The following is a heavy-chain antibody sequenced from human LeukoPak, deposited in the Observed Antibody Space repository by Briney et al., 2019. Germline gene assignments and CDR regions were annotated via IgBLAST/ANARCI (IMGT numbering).Heavy chain of an antibody. CDR1: GYTFTSYY. D-gene: IGHD2-8*02. CDR3: ARGGVRPGGQLAVHAFDI. J-gene: IGHJ3*02. CDR2: INPSGGST. Sequence: ASVKVSCKASGYTFTSYYMHWVRQAPGQGLEWMGIINPSGGSTSYAQKFQGRVTMTRDTPTSTVYMELSSLRSEDTAVYYCARGGVRPGGQLAVHAFDIWGQGTMVTVSS. V-gene: IGHV1-46*01.